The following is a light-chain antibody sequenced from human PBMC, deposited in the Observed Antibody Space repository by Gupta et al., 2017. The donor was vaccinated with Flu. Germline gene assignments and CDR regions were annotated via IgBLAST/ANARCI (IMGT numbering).Light chain of an antibody. J-gene: IGKJ1*01. V-gene: IGKV3-11*01. CDR1: QSVSYY. CDR3: QQRSNWLRT. Sequence: EIVLTQSPATLSLSPGERATLSCRASQSVSYYLAWFQQKPGQAPRLLIYDASKRATGIPTRFNGSGSGSDFTLTISSLEPEDFAIYYCQQRSNWLRTFGQGTKVEIK. CDR2: DAS.